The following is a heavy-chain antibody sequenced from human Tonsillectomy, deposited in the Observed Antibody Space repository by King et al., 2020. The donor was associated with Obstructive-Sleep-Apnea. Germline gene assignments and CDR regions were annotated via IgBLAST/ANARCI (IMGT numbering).Heavy chain of an antibody. CDR3: TLFGEVAGGDAFDI. CDR1: GFTFSNAW. J-gene: IGHJ3*02. Sequence: EVQLVESGGDLVKPGGSLRLSCAASGFTFSNAWMSWVRQAPGKGLEWVGRVKSKTDGGTIDYAAPGKGRFTISRDDSKNTLYLQMNSLKTEETALYYCTLFGEVAGGDAFDIWGQGTMVTVSS. D-gene: IGHD6-19*01. CDR2: VKSKTDGGTI. V-gene: IGHV3-15*01.